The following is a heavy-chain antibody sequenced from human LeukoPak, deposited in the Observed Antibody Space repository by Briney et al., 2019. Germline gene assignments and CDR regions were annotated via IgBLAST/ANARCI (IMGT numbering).Heavy chain of an antibody. Sequence: SETLSLTCTVSGGSISGYYWSWIRQPPGKGLEWIGYIYYSGSTNYNPSLKSRVTISVDTSKDQFSLALNSVTAADTAVYYCARGGYSSGRAFDYWGQGTLVTVSS. CDR3: ARGGYSSGRAFDY. D-gene: IGHD6-19*01. CDR1: GGSISGYY. CDR2: IYYSGST. J-gene: IGHJ4*02. V-gene: IGHV4-59*12.